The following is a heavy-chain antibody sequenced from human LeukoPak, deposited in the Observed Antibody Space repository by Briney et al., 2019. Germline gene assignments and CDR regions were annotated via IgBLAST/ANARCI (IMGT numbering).Heavy chain of an antibody. V-gene: IGHV1-18*01. CDR1: GYTFTSYG. D-gene: IGHD3-10*01. CDR2: ISAYNGNT. Sequence: RASVKVSCKASGYTFTSYGISWVRQAPGQGLEWMGWISAYNGNTNYAQKLQGRVTMTTDTSTSTAYMELRSLRSDDTAVYYCARGSLGWAMVRSKGWFDPWGQGTLVTVSS. CDR3: ARGSLGWAMVRSKGWFDP. J-gene: IGHJ5*02.